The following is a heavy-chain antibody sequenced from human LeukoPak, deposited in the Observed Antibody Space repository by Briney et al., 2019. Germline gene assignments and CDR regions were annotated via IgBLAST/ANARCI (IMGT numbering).Heavy chain of an antibody. CDR1: GFTFSSYA. V-gene: IGHV3-23*01. Sequence: GSLRLSCAASGFTFSSYAMSWVRQAPGKGLEWVSAISGSGGSTYYADSVKGRFTISRDNSKNTLYLQMNSLRAEDTAVYYCAKGTNSGYYYGMDVWGQGTTVTVSS. CDR2: ISGSGGST. J-gene: IGHJ6*02. CDR3: AKGTNSGYYYGMDV. D-gene: IGHD1-26*01.